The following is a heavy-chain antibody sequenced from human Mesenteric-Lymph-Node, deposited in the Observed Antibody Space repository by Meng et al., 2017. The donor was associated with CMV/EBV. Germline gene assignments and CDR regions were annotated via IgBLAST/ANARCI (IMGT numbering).Heavy chain of an antibody. Sequence: ASVKVSCKASGYTFSNYRYTWVRQAPGQGLEWMGWMNPNSGNTGYAQKFQGRVTMTRNTSISTAYMELSSLRSEDTAVYYCARGPDSIVVVPAATFTYYGMDVWGQGTTVTVSS. J-gene: IGHJ6*02. V-gene: IGHV1-8*02. CDR1: GYTFSNYR. D-gene: IGHD2-2*01. CDR3: ARGPDSIVVVPAATFTYYGMDV. CDR2: MNPNSGNT.